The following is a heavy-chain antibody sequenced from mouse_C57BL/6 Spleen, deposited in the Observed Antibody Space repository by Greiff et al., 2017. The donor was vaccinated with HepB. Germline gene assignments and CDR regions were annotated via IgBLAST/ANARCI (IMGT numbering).Heavy chain of an antibody. CDR3: ARRRGSSYGYAMDY. J-gene: IGHJ4*01. V-gene: IGHV2-9*01. CDR2: IWGGGST. CDR1: GFSLTSYG. Sequence: VQRVESGPGLVAPSQSLSITCTVSGFSLTSYGVDWVRQPPGKGLEWMGVIWGGGSTNYNSALMSRLSISKDNSKSQVFLKMNSLQTDDTAMYYCARRRGSSYGYAMDYWGQGTSVTVSS. D-gene: IGHD1-1*01.